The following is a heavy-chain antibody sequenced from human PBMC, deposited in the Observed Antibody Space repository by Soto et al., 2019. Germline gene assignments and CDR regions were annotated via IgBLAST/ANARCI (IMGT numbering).Heavy chain of an antibody. CDR1: GGSISSYY. D-gene: IGHD2-15*01. CDR2: IYYSGST. J-gene: IGHJ4*02. CDR3: ARHKEDIVVVVAATFDY. Sequence: SETLSLTCTVSGGSISSYYWSWIRQPPGKGLEWIGYIYYSGSTNYNPSLKSRVTISVDTSKNQFSLKLSSVTAADTAVYYCARHKEDIVVVVAATFDYWGQGTLVTVSS. V-gene: IGHV4-59*08.